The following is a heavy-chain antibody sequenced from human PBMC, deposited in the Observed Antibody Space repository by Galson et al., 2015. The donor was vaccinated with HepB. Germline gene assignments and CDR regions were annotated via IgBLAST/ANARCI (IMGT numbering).Heavy chain of an antibody. J-gene: IGHJ4*02. V-gene: IGHV4-34*01. Sequence: LSLTCAVYGGSFSGYYWSWIRQPPGKGLEWIGEINHSGSTNYNPSLKSRVTISVDTSKNQFSLKLSSVTAADTAVYYCARSARRLRVYFDYWGQGTLVTVSS. CDR1: GGSFSGYY. D-gene: IGHD6-6*01. CDR3: ARSARRLRVYFDY. CDR2: INHSGST.